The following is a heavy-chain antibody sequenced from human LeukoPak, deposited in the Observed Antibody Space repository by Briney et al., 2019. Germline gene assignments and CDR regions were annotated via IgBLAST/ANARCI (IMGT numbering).Heavy chain of an antibody. CDR3: ARDRSSSRVPDY. Sequence: ASVKVSCKASGYTFTGYYMHWVRQAPGQGLEWMGWINPNSGGTNYAQKFQGRVTMTRDTSITTAYMELSRLRSDDTAVYYCARDRSSSRVPDYWGQGTLVTVSS. V-gene: IGHV1-2*02. D-gene: IGHD6-13*01. J-gene: IGHJ4*02. CDR2: INPNSGGT. CDR1: GYTFTGYY.